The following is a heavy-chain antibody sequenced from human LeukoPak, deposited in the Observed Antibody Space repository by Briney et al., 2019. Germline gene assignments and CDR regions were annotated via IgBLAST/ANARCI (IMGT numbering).Heavy chain of an antibody. CDR2: IYYSESN. Sequence: KPSETLSLTCTVSGGSISSYNWSWHRQPPGQGRKWVGNIYYSESNNYNHSLQSRVPISVDTSKNQFSLKLSSVTAADTAVYYCARGSADTAMVTFDYWGQGTLVTVSS. D-gene: IGHD5-18*01. CDR1: GGSISSYN. V-gene: IGHV4-59*01. J-gene: IGHJ4*02. CDR3: ARGSADTAMVTFDY.